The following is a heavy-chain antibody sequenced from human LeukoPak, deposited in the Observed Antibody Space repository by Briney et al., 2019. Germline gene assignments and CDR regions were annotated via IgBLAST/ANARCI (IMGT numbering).Heavy chain of an antibody. CDR1: GGTYSSYA. D-gene: IGHD5-18*01. J-gene: IGHJ5*02. V-gene: IGHV1-69*04. CDR3: AREDTAMVLWLDP. CDR2: IIPILGIA. Sequence: ASVKVSCKASGGTYSSYAISWVRQAPGQGLEWMGRIIPILGIANYAQKFQGRVTITADKSTSTAYMELSSLRSEDTAVYYCAREDTAMVLWLDPWGQGTLVAVSS.